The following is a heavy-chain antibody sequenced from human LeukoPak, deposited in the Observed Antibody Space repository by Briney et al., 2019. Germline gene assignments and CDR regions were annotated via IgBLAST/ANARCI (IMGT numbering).Heavy chain of an antibody. Sequence: SETLSLTCTVSGGSISSYHWSWIRQPAGRGLEWIGQILASGNTNYNPSLKSRVTMSVDKSKNQFSLKLTSMTAADTAVYYCARDSDGAAQFDPWGQGTLVTVSS. V-gene: IGHV4-4*07. D-gene: IGHD6-13*01. CDR1: GGSISSYH. J-gene: IGHJ5*02. CDR3: ARDSDGAAQFDP. CDR2: ILASGNT.